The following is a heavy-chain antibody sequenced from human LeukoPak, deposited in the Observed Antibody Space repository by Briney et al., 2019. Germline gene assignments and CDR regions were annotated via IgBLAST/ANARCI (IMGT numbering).Heavy chain of an antibody. CDR3: ASRKLGNDY. D-gene: IGHD7-27*01. CDR1: GGSISSSSYY. Sequence: PPETLSLTCTVSGGSISSSSYYWGWIRQPPGKGLEWIGSIYYSGSTYYNPSLKSRVTISADTSKNQFSLNLSSVTAADTAVYYCASRKLGNDYWGQGTLVTVSS. V-gene: IGHV4-39*07. J-gene: IGHJ4*02. CDR2: IYYSGST.